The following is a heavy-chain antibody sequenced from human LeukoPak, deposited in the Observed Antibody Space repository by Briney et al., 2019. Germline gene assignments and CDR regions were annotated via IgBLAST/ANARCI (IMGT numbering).Heavy chain of an antibody. V-gene: IGHV3-20*04. CDR1: GFTFDDYG. Sequence: GGSLRLSCAASGFTFDDYGMSWVRQAPGKGLEWVSGIDWNGGSTGYADSVKGRFTISRDNAKNSLYLQMNTLRAEDTALYYCARGKTSRYYYYGMDVWGQGTTVTVSS. CDR3: ARGKTSRYYYYGMDV. CDR2: IDWNGGST. J-gene: IGHJ6*02.